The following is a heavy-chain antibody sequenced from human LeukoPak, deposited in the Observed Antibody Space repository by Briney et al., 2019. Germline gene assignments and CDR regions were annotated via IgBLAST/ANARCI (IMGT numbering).Heavy chain of an antibody. V-gene: IGHV4-39*07. CDR2: IYYNRGT. J-gene: IGHJ4*02. Sequence: SETLSLTCTVSSDSISNSAYHWGWIRQPPGRGLEWIGTIYYNRGTYYNPSLKSRVTISVDTSKNQFSLKLSSVTAADTAVYYCARDHYVGYFDYWGQGTLVTVSS. D-gene: IGHD4-17*01. CDR3: ARDHYVGYFDY. CDR1: SDSISNSAYH.